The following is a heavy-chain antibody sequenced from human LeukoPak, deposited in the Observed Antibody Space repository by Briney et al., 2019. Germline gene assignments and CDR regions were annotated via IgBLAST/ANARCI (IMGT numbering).Heavy chain of an antibody. CDR1: GGSISSYY. Sequence: PSETLSLTCTVSGGSISSYYWSWIRQPPGKGLEWIGYIYYSGSTNYNPPLKSRVTISVDTSKNQFSLKLSSVTAADTAVYYCARADYSNYDAIDYWGQGTLVTVSS. V-gene: IGHV4-59*01. J-gene: IGHJ4*02. CDR2: IYYSGST. CDR3: ARADYSNYDAIDY. D-gene: IGHD4-11*01.